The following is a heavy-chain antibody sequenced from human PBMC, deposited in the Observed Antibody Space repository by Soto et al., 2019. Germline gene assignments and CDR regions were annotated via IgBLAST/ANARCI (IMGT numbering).Heavy chain of an antibody. D-gene: IGHD2-2*01. CDR3: AKVRYSSPMGYYYGMDV. Sequence: AVKVSWKACRGAFNKFIVTWVRQAPGLGLEWVGGIIPVFGTANYAQKFQGRVTITADESTSTSYMEVNNLRSEDTAVYYCAKVRYSSPMGYYYGMDVWGQGTTVTVSS. J-gene: IGHJ6*02. CDR1: RGAFNKFI. V-gene: IGHV1-69*13. CDR2: IIPVFGTA.